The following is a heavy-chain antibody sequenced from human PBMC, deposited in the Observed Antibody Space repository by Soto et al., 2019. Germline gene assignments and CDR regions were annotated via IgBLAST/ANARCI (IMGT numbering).Heavy chain of an antibody. J-gene: IGHJ5*02. V-gene: IGHV4-59*01. CDR1: GGSISSYY. D-gene: IGHD3-16*02. Sequence: SETLSLTCTVSGGSISSYYWSWIRQPPGKGLEWIGYIYYSGSTNYNPSLKSRVTISVDTSKNQFSLKLSSVTAADTAVYYCARGWDIWGSYRYTGVWFDPWGQGTLVTVSS. CDR2: IYYSGST. CDR3: ARGWDIWGSYRYTGVWFDP.